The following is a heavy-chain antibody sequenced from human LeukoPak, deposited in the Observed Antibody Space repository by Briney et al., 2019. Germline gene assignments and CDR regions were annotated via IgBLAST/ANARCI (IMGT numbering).Heavy chain of an antibody. CDR1: GFSFSSYG. J-gene: IGHJ4*02. V-gene: IGHV3-23*01. Sequence: GGSLRLSCAASGFSFSSYGMSWVRQAPGKGLEWVSGISGSGASTYYADAVKGRFTISRDNSENTLHLQMNSLRAGDTAVYYCAKDRSRYDSSAYDFDYWGQGTLVTVSS. D-gene: IGHD3-22*01. CDR2: ISGSGAST. CDR3: AKDRSRYDSSAYDFDY.